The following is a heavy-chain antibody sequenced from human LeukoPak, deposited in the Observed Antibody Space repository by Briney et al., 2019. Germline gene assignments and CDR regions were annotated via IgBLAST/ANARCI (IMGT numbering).Heavy chain of an antibody. J-gene: IGHJ4*02. D-gene: IGHD5-12*01. V-gene: IGHV3-23*01. CDR3: ARDLYSGYELDY. CDR1: GFTFSSYS. Sequence: PGGSLRLSCAASGFTFSSYSMKWVRQAPGKGLEWVSAISGSGGSTYYADSVKGRFTISRDNSKNTLYLQMNSLRAGDTAAYYCARDLYSGYELDYWGQGTLVTVSS. CDR2: ISGSGGST.